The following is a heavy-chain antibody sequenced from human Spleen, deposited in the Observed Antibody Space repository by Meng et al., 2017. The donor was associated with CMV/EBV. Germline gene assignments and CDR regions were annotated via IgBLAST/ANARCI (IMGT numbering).Heavy chain of an antibody. CDR1: GFTFSRYG. Sequence: GESLKISCGASGFTFSRYGLYWVRQAPGKGLEWVAVISSDGKKKSYADSVKGRITISRDNSNNTLDLQMSSLRPEDTAIYYCARVKRTLLVEGPSIGPYGMDVWGQGTTVTVSS. CDR3: ARVKRTLLVEGPSIGPYGMDV. CDR2: ISSDGKKK. J-gene: IGHJ6*02. V-gene: IGHV3-30*03. D-gene: IGHD3-22*01.